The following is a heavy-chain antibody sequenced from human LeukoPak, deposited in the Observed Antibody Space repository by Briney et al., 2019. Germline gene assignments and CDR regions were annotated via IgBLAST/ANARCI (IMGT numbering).Heavy chain of an antibody. CDR1: GFTFSSYG. J-gene: IGHJ4*02. V-gene: IGHV3-30*18. Sequence: PGGSLRLSCAASGFTFSSYGMHWVRQAPGKGLEWVAVISYDGSNKYYADSVKGRFTISRDNSKNTLYLQMNSLRAEDTAVYYCAKDRMIARKPDYWGQGTLVTVSS. CDR2: ISYDGSNK. CDR3: AKDRMIARKPDY. D-gene: IGHD3-22*01.